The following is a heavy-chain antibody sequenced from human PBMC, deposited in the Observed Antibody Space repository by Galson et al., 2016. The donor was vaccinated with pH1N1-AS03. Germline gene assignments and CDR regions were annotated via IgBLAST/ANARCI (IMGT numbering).Heavy chain of an antibody. CDR2: IIPALGTP. CDR1: GGTFSSYA. CDR3: ASEVATSFDY. V-gene: IGHV1-69*11. J-gene: IGHJ4*02. Sequence: SVKVSCKASGGTFSSYAINWVRQAPGQELEWMGRIIPALGTPNYAQRFQGRVTITADESTSTAYMALSSLRSEDTAVYFCASEVATSFDYWGQGTLVTVSS. D-gene: IGHD5-24*01.